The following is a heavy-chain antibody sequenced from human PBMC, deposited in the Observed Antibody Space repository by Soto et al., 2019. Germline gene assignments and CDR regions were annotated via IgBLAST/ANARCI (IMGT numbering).Heavy chain of an antibody. CDR3: ASCIAAAACEVVEV. CDR1: GGSISSSSYY. Sequence: PSETLSLTCTVSGGSISSSSYYWGWIRQPPGKGLEWIGSIYYSGSTYYNPSLKSRVTISVDTSKNQFSLKLSSVTAADTAVYYCASCIAAAACEVVEVWGQGTTVTVSS. J-gene: IGHJ6*02. CDR2: IYYSGST. D-gene: IGHD6-13*01. V-gene: IGHV4-39*01.